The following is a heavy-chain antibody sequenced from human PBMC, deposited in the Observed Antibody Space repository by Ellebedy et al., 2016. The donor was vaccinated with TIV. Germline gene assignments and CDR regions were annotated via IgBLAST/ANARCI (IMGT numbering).Heavy chain of an antibody. D-gene: IGHD6-13*01. CDR2: IIPSGGST. V-gene: IGHV1-46*01. Sequence: AASVKVSCKASGYTFTNYYIHWVRQAPGQGLEWLGIIIPSGGSTGYAKKFQGRVTMTRDTSTSTVYMELSSLRSEDTAVYYCARESQRGTSSWSHVDYWGQGTLVTVSS. CDR1: GYTFTNYY. CDR3: ARESQRGTSSWSHVDY. J-gene: IGHJ4*02.